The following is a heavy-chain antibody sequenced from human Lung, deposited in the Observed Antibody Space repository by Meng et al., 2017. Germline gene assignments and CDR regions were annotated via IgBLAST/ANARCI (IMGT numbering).Heavy chain of an antibody. CDR3: ARGPTTMAHDFDY. D-gene: IGHD4-11*01. CDR2: INHSGST. V-gene: IGHV4-34*01. CDR1: GGSFSDYY. Sequence: QLQKWGAGLLKPSETLSLTCVVSGGSFSDYYWSWIRQPPGKGLEWIGEINHSGSTNYNPSLESRATISVDTSQNNLSLKLSSVTAADSAVYYCARGPTTMAHDFDYWGQGTLVTVSS. J-gene: IGHJ4*02.